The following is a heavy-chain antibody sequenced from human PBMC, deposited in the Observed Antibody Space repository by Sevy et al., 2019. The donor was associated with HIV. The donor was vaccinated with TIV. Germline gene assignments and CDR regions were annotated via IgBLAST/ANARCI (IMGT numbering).Heavy chain of an antibody. CDR1: GFTFSSYG. Sequence: GGSLRLSCAASGFTFSSYGMHWVRQAPGKGLEWVAVISYDGSNKYYADSVKGRFTISRDNSKNTLYLQMNSLGAEDTAVYYCAKDRIVVVVAAPYYGMDVWGQGTTVTVSS. CDR3: AKDRIVVVVAAPYYGMDV. D-gene: IGHD2-15*01. V-gene: IGHV3-30*18. J-gene: IGHJ6*02. CDR2: ISYDGSNK.